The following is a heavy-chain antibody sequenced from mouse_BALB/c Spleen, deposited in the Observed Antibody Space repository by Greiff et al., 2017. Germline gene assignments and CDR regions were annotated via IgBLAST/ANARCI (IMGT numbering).Heavy chain of an antibody. Sequence: DVQLQESGGGLVKPGGSLKLSCAASGFTFSSYAMSWVRQSPEKRLEWVAEISSGGSYTYYPDTVTGRFTISRDNAKNTLYLEMSSLRSEDTAMYYCARPPYSPFAYWGQGTLVTVSA. CDR1: GFTFSSYA. CDR3: ARPPYSPFAY. D-gene: IGHD2-10*01. V-gene: IGHV5-9-4*01. J-gene: IGHJ3*01. CDR2: ISSGGSYT.